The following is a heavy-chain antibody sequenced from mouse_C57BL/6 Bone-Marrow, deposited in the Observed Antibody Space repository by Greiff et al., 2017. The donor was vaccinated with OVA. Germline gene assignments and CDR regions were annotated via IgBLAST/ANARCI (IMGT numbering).Heavy chain of an antibody. Sequence: QVQLQQPGTELVKPRASVKLSCKASGYTFTSYWMHWVKQRPGQGLEWIGNINPSNGGTNYNEKFKSKATLTVDKSSSTAYMQLSSLTSEDSAVYYCARGEGYGSSYVPWFAYWGQGTLVTVSA. J-gene: IGHJ3*01. CDR3: ARGEGYGSSYVPWFAY. V-gene: IGHV1-53*01. CDR1: GYTFTSYW. D-gene: IGHD1-1*01. CDR2: INPSNGGT.